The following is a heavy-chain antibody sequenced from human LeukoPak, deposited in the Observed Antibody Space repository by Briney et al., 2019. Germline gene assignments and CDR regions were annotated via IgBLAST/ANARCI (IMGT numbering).Heavy chain of an antibody. Sequence: ASVKVPCKASGYTFTSYYMHWVRQAPGQGLEWMGIINPSGGSTSYAQKFQGRVTMTRDTSTSTVYMELSSLRSEDTAVYYCARAPKTVTMDYYYYGMDVWGQGTTVTVSS. CDR2: INPSGGST. CDR1: GYTFTSYY. V-gene: IGHV1-46*01. CDR3: ARAPKTVTMDYYYYGMDV. J-gene: IGHJ6*02. D-gene: IGHD4-11*01.